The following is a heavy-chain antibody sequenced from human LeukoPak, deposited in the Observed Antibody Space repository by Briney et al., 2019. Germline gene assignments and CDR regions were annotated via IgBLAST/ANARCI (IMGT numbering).Heavy chain of an antibody. CDR3: AISGGSYEYFQH. J-gene: IGHJ1*01. CDR2: ISGSGGST. CDR1: GFTFSSYA. D-gene: IGHD1-26*01. V-gene: IGHV3-23*01. Sequence: GGSLRLSCAASGFTFSSYAMSWVRQAPGKGLEWVSAISGSGGSTYYADSVKGRFTISRDNSKNTLYLQMNSLRAEDTAVYYCAISGGSYEYFQHWGQGTLVTVSS.